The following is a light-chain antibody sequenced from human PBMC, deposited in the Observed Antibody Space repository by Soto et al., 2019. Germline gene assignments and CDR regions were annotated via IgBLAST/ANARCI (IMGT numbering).Light chain of an antibody. J-gene: IGKJ3*01. V-gene: IGKV1-39*01. CDR3: QQSYSTLFT. CDR1: QSISSY. Sequence: DIQMTQSPSSLSASVGDRVTITCRASQSISSYLNWYQQKPGKAPKLLIYAASSLQSWVPSRFSGSGSGTDFTLTISSLQPDYFATYYCQQSYSTLFTFGPGTKVDIK. CDR2: AAS.